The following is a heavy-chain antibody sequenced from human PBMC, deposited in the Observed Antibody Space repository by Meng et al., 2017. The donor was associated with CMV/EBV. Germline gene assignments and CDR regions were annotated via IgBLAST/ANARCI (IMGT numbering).Heavy chain of an antibody. CDR2: IGGSGSPM. D-gene: IGHD6-13*01. CDR1: EFPFGDHY. V-gene: IGHV3-11*01. Sequence: LSCVASEFPFGDHYLRWIRQAPGEGLGLISYIGGSGSPMYRADSVKGRFTISRDNAKNSLYLQMNSLRAEDTAVYYCARVSYSSIGFWGQGTLVTVSS. J-gene: IGHJ4*02. CDR3: ARVSYSSIGF.